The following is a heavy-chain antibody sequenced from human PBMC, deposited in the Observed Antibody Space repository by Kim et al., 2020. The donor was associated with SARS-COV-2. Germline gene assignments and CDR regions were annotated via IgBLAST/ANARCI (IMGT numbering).Heavy chain of an antibody. CDR3: ARVAGFTIFGVVPGNYYYMDV. J-gene: IGHJ6*03. Sequence: GGSLRLSCAASGFTFSSYWMHWVRQAPGKGLVWVSRINSDGSSTSYADSVKGRFTISRDNAKNTLYLQMNSLRAEDTAVYYCARVAGFTIFGVVPGNYYYMDVWGKGITVTVSS. CDR1: GFTFSSYW. CDR2: INSDGSST. V-gene: IGHV3-74*01. D-gene: IGHD3-3*01.